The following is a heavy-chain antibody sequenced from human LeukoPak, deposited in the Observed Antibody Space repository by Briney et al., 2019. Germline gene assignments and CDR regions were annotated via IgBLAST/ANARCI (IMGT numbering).Heavy chain of an antibody. Sequence: SETLSLTCAVYGGSFSGYYWSWIRQPPGKGLEWIGEINHSGSTNYNPSLKSRVTISVDTSENQFSLKLSSVTAADTAVYYCARGTKSGSRQLDYWGQGTLVTVSS. J-gene: IGHJ4*02. CDR1: GGSFSGYY. V-gene: IGHV4-34*01. CDR2: INHSGST. D-gene: IGHD1-26*01. CDR3: ARGTKSGSRQLDY.